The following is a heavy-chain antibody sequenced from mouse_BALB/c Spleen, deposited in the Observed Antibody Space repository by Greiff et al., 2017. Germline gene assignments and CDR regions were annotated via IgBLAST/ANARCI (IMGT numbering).Heavy chain of an antibody. CDR3: ARLSTMITTGSYFDY. CDR1: GFTFSSYA. V-gene: IGHV5-9-3*01. Sequence: EVRLMESGGGLVKPGGSLKLSCAASGFTFSSYAMSWVRQTPEKRLEWVATISSGGSYTYYPDSVKGRFTISRDNAKNTLYLQMSSLRSEDTAMYYCARLSTMITTGSYFDYWGQGTTLTVSS. CDR2: ISSGGSYT. D-gene: IGHD2-4*01. J-gene: IGHJ2*01.